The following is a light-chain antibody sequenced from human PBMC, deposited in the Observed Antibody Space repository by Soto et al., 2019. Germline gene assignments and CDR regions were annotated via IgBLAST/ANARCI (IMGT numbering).Light chain of an antibody. CDR3: QKYSSVPV. J-gene: IGKJ3*01. CDR1: QGIRNF. CDR2: AAS. V-gene: IGKV1-27*01. Sequence: DIQMTQSPTSLSASVGDRVTITCRASQGIRNFVAWYQQKPGKPPKLLIYAASTLQSGVPSRFSGSGSGTDFPLTINSLQPGDVATYSCQKYSSVPVFGPGTKVEI.